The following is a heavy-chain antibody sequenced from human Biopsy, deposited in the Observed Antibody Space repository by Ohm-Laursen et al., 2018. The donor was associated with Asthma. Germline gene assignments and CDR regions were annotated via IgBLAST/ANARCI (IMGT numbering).Heavy chain of an antibody. CDR1: YGSINSGGYY. D-gene: IGHD3-22*01. V-gene: IGHV4-31*03. CDR2: IYYSGST. J-gene: IGHJ4*02. CDR3: ARAQDYYDSRGYYRSFDY. Sequence: TLSLTCTVSYGSINSGGYYWTWIRQHPGKGLEWIGFIYYSGSTYYNPSLKSRVSISIVTSKNQFSLKLSSVTAADTAVYYCARAQDYYDSRGYYRSFDYWGQGTLVTVSS.